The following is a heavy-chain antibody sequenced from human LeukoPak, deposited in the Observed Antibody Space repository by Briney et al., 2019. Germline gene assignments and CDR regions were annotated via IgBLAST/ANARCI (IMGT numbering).Heavy chain of an antibody. Sequence: PSETLSLTYAVYGGSFSGYYWSWIRQPPGKGLEWIGEINHSGSTNYNPSLKSRVTISVDTSKNQFSLKLSSVTAADTAVYYCARRNAVRYYYGSGRHLDYWGQGTLVTVSS. CDR3: ARRNAVRYYYGSGRHLDY. D-gene: IGHD3-10*01. V-gene: IGHV4-34*01. CDR2: INHSGST. J-gene: IGHJ4*02. CDR1: GGSFSGYY.